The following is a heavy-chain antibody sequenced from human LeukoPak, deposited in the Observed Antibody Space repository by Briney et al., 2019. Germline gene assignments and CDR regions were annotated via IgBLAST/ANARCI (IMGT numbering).Heavy chain of an antibody. Sequence: SETLSLTCTVSGGSISSGGHFWSWIRQHPGRGLEWIGYIYYSGSTNYNPSLKSRVTISVDTSKNQFSLKLSSVTAADTAVYYCARENHYASGLVDYWGQGTLVTVSS. D-gene: IGHD3-10*01. CDR3: ARENHYASGLVDY. J-gene: IGHJ4*02. CDR1: GGSISSGGHF. CDR2: IYYSGST. V-gene: IGHV4-61*08.